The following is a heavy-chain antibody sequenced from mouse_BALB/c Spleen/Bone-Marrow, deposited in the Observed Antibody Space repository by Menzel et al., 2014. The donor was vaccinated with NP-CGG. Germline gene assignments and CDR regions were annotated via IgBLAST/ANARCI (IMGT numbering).Heavy chain of an antibody. Sequence: QVQLQQAGAELVRPGASVTLSCKAAGFTFTGYEMHWVKQTPVHGLEWIGGIDPETGGTAYNQKFQGKATLTADKYSNTANMGLRSLTSEDSAVYFCTSLAPFYWYVGGIPYWPQATLVPVSA. D-gene: IGHD2-14*01. CDR2: IDPETGGT. CDR3: TSLAPFYWYVGGIPY. V-gene: IGHV1-15*01. J-gene: IGHJ3*01. CDR1: GFTFTGYE.